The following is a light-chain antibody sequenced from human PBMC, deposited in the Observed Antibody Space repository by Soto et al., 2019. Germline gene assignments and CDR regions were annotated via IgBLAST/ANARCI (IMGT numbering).Light chain of an antibody. V-gene: IGKV1-5*01. Sequence: DIQMTQSPSTLSASVGDRVTITCRASQSISSWLAWYQQKPGKAPKLLIYDASILESGVTSRFSGSGSGTEFTLTISSLQPDDFATYYCQQYNSYSWTFGQGTKVEIK. CDR1: QSISSW. CDR3: QQYNSYSWT. CDR2: DAS. J-gene: IGKJ1*01.